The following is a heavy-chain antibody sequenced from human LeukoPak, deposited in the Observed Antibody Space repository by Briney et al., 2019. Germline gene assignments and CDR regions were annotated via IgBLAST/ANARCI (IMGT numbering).Heavy chain of an antibody. CDR1: GGSISSSNYY. J-gene: IGHJ6*03. Sequence: SETLSLTCTVSGGSISSSNYYWSWIRQPPGKGLEWIGYIYYSGSTNYNPSLKSRVTISVDTSKNQFSLKLSSVTAADTAVYYCARVQTSLGSSWPRYYYYYYMDVWGKGTTVTVSS. CDR3: ARVQTSLGSSWPRYYYYYYMDV. D-gene: IGHD6-13*01. CDR2: IYYSGST. V-gene: IGHV4-61*01.